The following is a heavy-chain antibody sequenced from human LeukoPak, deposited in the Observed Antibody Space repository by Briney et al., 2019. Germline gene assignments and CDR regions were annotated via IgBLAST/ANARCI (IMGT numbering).Heavy chain of an antibody. CDR1: GFTFSTYW. CDR2: INSDGSTT. D-gene: IGHD2-2*01. V-gene: IGHV3-74*01. CDR3: VSFYETY. J-gene: IGHJ4*02. Sequence: GGSLRLSCAASGFTFSTYWMHWVRQAPGKGLVWVSRINSDGSTTSYADSVKGRFTISRDNAKNTLYLQMNNLRVEDTAVYYCVSFYETYWGRGTLVTVSS.